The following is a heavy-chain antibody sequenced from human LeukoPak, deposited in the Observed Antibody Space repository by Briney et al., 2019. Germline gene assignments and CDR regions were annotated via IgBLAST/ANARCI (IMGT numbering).Heavy chain of an antibody. J-gene: IGHJ6*02. CDR3: ARVSYDILTGYYRDYYYYGMDV. D-gene: IGHD3-9*01. Sequence: GGSLRLSCAASGFTISSNYMSWVRQAPGKGLEWVSVIYSGGSTYYADSVKGRFTISRDNSKNTLYLQTNSLRAEDTAVYYCARVSYDILTGYYRDYYYYGMDVWGQGTTVTVSS. CDR2: IYSGGST. CDR1: GFTISSNY. V-gene: IGHV3-66*01.